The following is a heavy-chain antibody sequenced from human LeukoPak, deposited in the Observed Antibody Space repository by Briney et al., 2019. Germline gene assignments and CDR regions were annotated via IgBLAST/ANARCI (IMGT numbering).Heavy chain of an antibody. V-gene: IGHV4-34*01. D-gene: IGHD3-10*01. CDR1: GGSFSGYY. J-gene: IGHJ6*02. CDR3: ARGVYYGSGSYYPAWYYYYGMDV. CDR2: INHSGST. Sequence: PSETLSLTCAVYGGSFSGYYWSWIRQPPGKGLEWIGEINHSGSTNYNPSLKSRVTISVDTSKNQFSLKLSSVTAADTAVYYCARGVYYGSGSYYPAWYYYYGMDVWGHGTTVTVSS.